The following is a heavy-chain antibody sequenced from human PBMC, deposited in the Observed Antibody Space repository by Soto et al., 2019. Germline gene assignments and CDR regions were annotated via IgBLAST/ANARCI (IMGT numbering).Heavy chain of an antibody. J-gene: IGHJ4*02. CDR1: GYTFTNYG. V-gene: IGHV1-18*01. CDR3: ARDSPPVDY. CDR2: ISAYNGNK. Sequence: QVQLVQSGAEVKKPGASVKVSCKASGYTFTNYGISWERQAPGQGLEWMGWISAYNGNKKYAQKVQGRVTMTTDTSPSTAYMEVRGLRSDDTAVYYCARDSPPVDYWGQGTLVTVSS.